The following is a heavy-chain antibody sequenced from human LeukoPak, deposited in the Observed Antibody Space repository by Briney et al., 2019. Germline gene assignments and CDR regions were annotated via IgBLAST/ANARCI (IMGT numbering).Heavy chain of an antibody. CDR2: ISYDGSNK. Sequence: GGSLRLSCAASGFTFSSYGMHWVRQAPGKGLEWVAVISYDGSNKYYADSVKGRFTISRDNSKNTLYLQMNSLRAEDTAVYYCAKDQRLRVTTHFDYWGQGTLVTVSS. CDR1: GFTFSSYG. J-gene: IGHJ4*02. V-gene: IGHV3-30*18. D-gene: IGHD4-17*01. CDR3: AKDQRLRVTTHFDY.